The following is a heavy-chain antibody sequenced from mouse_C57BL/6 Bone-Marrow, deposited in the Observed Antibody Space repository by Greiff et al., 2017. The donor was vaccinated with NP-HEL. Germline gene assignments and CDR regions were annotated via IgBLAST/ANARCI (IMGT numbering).Heavy chain of an antibody. J-gene: IGHJ4*01. Sequence: ESGPGLVKPSQSLSLTCSVTGYSITSGYYWNWIRQFPGNKLEWMGYISYDGSNNYNPSLKNRISITRDTSKNQFFLKLNSVTTEDTATYYCARGAYYYGSPHAMDYWGQGTSVTVSS. V-gene: IGHV3-6*01. CDR2: ISYDGSN. CDR1: GYSITSGYY. CDR3: ARGAYYYGSPHAMDY. D-gene: IGHD1-1*01.